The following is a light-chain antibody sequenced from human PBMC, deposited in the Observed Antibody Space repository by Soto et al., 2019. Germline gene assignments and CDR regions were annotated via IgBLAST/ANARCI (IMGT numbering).Light chain of an antibody. J-gene: IGKJ4*01. CDR3: QHSYSTPLT. CDR1: QSISSY. Sequence: DIQLTQSPSTLSASVGDRVTITCRASQSISSYLNWYQQKPGKAPKLLIYAASSLQSGVPSRFSGSGSGTDFTLTISSLQPEHFAPYYCQHSYSTPLTFGRGTNVDIK. V-gene: IGKV1-39*01. CDR2: AAS.